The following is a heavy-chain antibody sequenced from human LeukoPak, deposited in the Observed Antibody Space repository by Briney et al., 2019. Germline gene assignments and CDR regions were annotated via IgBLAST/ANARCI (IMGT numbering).Heavy chain of an antibody. CDR3: ARTPGNTLDY. J-gene: IGHJ4*02. CDR1: GGSITSHY. Sequence: SETLSLTCSVSGGSITSHYWSWIRQPPGKGLEWIGYAYYSGSTNYNPSLKSRVTISVDTSKNQFSLKLDSMTAADTAVYYCARTPGNTLDYWGQGTQVSVSS. CDR2: AYYSGST. V-gene: IGHV4-59*11. D-gene: IGHD1-14*01.